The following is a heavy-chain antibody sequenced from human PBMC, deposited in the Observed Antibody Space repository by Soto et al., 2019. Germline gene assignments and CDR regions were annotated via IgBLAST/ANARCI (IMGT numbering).Heavy chain of an antibody. V-gene: IGHV1-2*02. Sequence: GASVKVSCKTSGYTFTDYYTHWVRQAPGQGLEWMGWMNPKSGGAYFAQKFQGRVTLTRDTSIGTAYIEVNSLTSDDTAVYFCTRENIENSDGLYDDFDIWGQGTMVTVSS. D-gene: IGHD5-18*01. J-gene: IGHJ3*02. CDR3: TRENIENSDGLYDDFDI. CDR1: GYTFTDYY. CDR2: MNPKSGGA.